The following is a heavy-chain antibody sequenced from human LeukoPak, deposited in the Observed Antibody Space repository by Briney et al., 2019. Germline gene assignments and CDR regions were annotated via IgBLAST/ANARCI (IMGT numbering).Heavy chain of an antibody. J-gene: IGHJ5*02. D-gene: IGHD2-2*01. Sequence: PGGSLRLSCAASGFTFSSYEMNWVRQAPGKGLEWVANIKQDGSEKYYVDSVKGRFTISRDNAKNSLYLQMDSLRAEDTAVYYCAREDILVGWFDPWGQGTLVTVSS. CDR3: AREDILVGWFDP. CDR2: IKQDGSEK. V-gene: IGHV3-7*01. CDR1: GFTFSSYE.